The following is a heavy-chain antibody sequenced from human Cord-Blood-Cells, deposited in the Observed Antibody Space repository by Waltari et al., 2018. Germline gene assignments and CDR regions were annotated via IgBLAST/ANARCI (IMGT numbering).Heavy chain of an antibody. V-gene: IGHV3-7*01. J-gene: IGHJ4*02. CDR3: ARDPQFDY. CDR2: IKQDGSEK. Sequence: EVQLVESGGGLVQPGGSLSLSCAASGFTFSRYWMSWVRQAPGKGLEWVANIKQDGSEKYYVDSVKGRFTISRDNAKNSLYLQMNSLRAEDTAVYYCARDPQFDYWGQGTLVTVSS. CDR1: GFTFSRYW.